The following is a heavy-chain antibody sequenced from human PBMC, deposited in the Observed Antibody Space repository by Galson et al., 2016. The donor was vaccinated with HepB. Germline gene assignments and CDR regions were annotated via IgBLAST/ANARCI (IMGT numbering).Heavy chain of an antibody. D-gene: IGHD3-22*01. J-gene: IGHJ5*02. CDR1: AGSFSDYY. CDR3: AMRLHDRDGYYET. CDR2: ISHSGGT. V-gene: IGHV4-34*01. Sequence: LSLTCAVYAGSFSDYYWTWIRQPPGKGLEWIGEISHSGGTNYNPSLKSRVTISVDTSRFSLKLSSVTAADTAMYHCAMRLHDRDGYYETWGQGTLVTVSS.